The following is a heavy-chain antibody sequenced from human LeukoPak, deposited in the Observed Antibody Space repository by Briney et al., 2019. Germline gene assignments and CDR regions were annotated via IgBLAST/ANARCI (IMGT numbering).Heavy chain of an antibody. Sequence: GGSLRLSCAASGFTLGKYWMHWVRQAPGKGLVWVSRGEGDGRSSTYADSVKGRFTISRDNAKDSLYLQMNSLRGDDTAVYYCARESFEYWGQGVLVTVSS. J-gene: IGHJ4*02. V-gene: IGHV3-74*03. CDR3: ARESFEY. CDR2: GEGDGRSS. CDR1: GFTLGKYW.